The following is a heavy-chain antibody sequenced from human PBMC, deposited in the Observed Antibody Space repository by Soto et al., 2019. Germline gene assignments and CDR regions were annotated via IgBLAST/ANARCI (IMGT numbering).Heavy chain of an antibody. D-gene: IGHD6-13*01. CDR1: GFTFSNAW. J-gene: IGHJ5*02. CDR2: IKSKADGGPT. Sequence: EVQLVESGGGLVKPGGSLRLSCAASGFTFSNAWMNWVRQAPGKGLEWVGRIKSKADGGPTDYAAPVKGRFTISRDASKNTLYLQMNSLKTEDTAVYYCTTDWVPADGTWGQVTLVTVSS. CDR3: TTDWVPADGT. V-gene: IGHV3-15*07.